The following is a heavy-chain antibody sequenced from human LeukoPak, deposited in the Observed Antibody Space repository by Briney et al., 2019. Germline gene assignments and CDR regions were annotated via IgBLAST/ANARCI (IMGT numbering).Heavy chain of an antibody. Sequence: SQTLSLTCAISGDSVFSNSAAWNWVRQSPSRGLEWLGRAYYRSKWNSDYAVSVKSRITINPDTSKNQFSLQLNSVTAADTAVYYCARVESGYDDRGSFDYWGQGTLVTVSS. CDR3: ARVESGYDDRGSFDY. CDR2: AYYRSKWNS. D-gene: IGHD5-12*01. J-gene: IGHJ4*02. CDR1: GDSVFSNSAA. V-gene: IGHV6-1*01.